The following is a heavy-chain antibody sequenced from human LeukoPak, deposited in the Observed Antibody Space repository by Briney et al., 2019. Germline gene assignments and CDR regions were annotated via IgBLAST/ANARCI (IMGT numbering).Heavy chain of an antibody. CDR1: GFTFGSYG. Sequence: PGGSLRLSCAASGFTFGSYGMHWVRQAPGKGLVWVSRIDTDGSDTTYADSVKGRFTISRDNAKNTLYLQLNSLRGEDTAVYYCARDRYPSAREFDYWGQGTLVTVSS. D-gene: IGHD1-1*01. CDR3: ARDRYPSAREFDY. CDR2: IDTDGSDT. V-gene: IGHV3-74*01. J-gene: IGHJ4*02.